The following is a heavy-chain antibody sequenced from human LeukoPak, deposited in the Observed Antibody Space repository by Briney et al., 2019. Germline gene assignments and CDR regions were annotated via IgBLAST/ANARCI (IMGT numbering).Heavy chain of an antibody. D-gene: IGHD2-8*01. Sequence: PGGSLRLSCAASGFTFSTYGMYWVRQAPGKGLEWMAFIRYDGSNKYYADSVKGRFTISRDNAKNTLYVQMNSLRGDDTAVYCCARVRDANDYGDLWGQGTLVTVSS. CDR2: IRYDGSNK. CDR1: GFTFSTYG. J-gene: IGHJ4*02. CDR3: ARVRDANDYGDL. V-gene: IGHV3-30*02.